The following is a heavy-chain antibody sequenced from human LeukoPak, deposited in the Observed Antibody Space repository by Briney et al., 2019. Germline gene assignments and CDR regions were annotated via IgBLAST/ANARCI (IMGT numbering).Heavy chain of an antibody. CDR3: ARAAEYSSGWYLFDY. CDR1: GGSISSYY. Sequence: SETLSLTCTVSGGSISSYYWSWIRQPAGKGLEWIARIYTSGGTNYNPSLKTRVTMSVDTSKNQVSLKLSSVTAADTAMYYCARAAEYSSGWYLFDYWGQGILVTVSA. V-gene: IGHV4-4*07. J-gene: IGHJ4*02. D-gene: IGHD6-19*01. CDR2: IYTSGGT.